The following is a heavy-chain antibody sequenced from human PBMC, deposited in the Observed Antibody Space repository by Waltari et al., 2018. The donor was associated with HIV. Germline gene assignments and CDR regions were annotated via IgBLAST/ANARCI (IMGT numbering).Heavy chain of an antibody. J-gene: IGHJ3*01. Sequence: QVQLVESGGGVVQPGRSLRLSCAVSGFTFSLYGMHWVRQAPGKGLEWVATIWFDGTKQYYADSVKGRFTISRDNSKNTLYLQMNSLNPEDTAMYYCARPKIETTRPDAFDVWGRGTMVTVSS. CDR2: IWFDGTKQ. CDR3: ARPKIETTRPDAFDV. V-gene: IGHV3-33*08. CDR1: GFTFSLYG. D-gene: IGHD4-17*01.